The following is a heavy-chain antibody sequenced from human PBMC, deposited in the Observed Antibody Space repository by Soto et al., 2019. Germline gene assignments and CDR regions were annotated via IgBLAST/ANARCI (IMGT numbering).Heavy chain of an antibody. J-gene: IGHJ4*02. D-gene: IGHD1-26*01. CDR1: GGSISSYY. CDR2: IYYSGST. V-gene: IGHV4-59*01. Sequence: PSETLSLTCTVSGGSISSYYWSWIRQPPGKGLEWIGYIYYSGSTNYNPSLKSRVTISVDTSKNQFSLKLSSVTAADTAVYYCARTSLGVVGATAFDYWGQGTLVTVSS. CDR3: ARTSLGVVGATAFDY.